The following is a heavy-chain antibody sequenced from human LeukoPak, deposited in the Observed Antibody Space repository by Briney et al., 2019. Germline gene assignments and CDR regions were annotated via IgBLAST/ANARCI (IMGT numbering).Heavy chain of an antibody. D-gene: IGHD3-3*01. CDR2: FDPEDGER. Sequence: ASVKVSCKVSGYTLTELSTHWVRPAPGKGLEWMGGFDPEDGERIYAQKFQDRVTMTEDTSTDTAYMELRSLRSEDTAMYYCARDRQMFWSGGYLDSWGQGTLVTVSS. V-gene: IGHV1-24*01. J-gene: IGHJ4*02. CDR1: GYTLTELS. CDR3: ARDRQMFWSGGYLDS.